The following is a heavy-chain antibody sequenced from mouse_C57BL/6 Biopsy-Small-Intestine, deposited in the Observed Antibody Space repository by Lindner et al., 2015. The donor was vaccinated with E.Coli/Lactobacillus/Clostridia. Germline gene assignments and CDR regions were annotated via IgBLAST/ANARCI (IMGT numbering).Heavy chain of an antibody. V-gene: IGHV1-7*01. Sequence: VQLQESGAELAKPGASVKLSCKASGYTFTGYWMHWVKQRPGQGLEWIGFIYPSNDYTKYNQNFKDKATLTADKSSSTAYMQLSSLTYEDPAVYYCARTVNFAYFDYWGQGTTLTVSS. CDR3: ARTVNFAYFDY. CDR2: IYPSNDYT. D-gene: IGHD1-1*01. J-gene: IGHJ2*01. CDR1: GYTFTGYW.